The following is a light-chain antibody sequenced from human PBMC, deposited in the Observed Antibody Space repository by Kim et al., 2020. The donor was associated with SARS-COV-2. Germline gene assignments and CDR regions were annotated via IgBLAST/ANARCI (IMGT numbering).Light chain of an antibody. J-gene: IGKJ1*01. V-gene: IGKV3-11*01. CDR2: DAS. CDR3: QQRNKWPRT. CDR1: QRISTD. Sequence: LSPGERATLSCRASQRISTDLAWYQQKPGQAPRLFIYDASNRATGIPARFSGGGSGTDFTLTVSSLEPEDSAVYYCQQRNKWPRTFGQGTKVDIK.